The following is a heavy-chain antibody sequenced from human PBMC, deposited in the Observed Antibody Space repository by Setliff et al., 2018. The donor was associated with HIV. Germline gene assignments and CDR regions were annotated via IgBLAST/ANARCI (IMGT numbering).Heavy chain of an antibody. CDR3: ARDHYDILTGYYRTYYYMDV. V-gene: IGHV1-2*06. CDR2: INPNSGGT. CDR1: GYY. Sequence: ASVKVSCKASGYYTHWVRQAPGQGLEWMGRINPNSGGTNYAQKFQGRVTMTRDTAMNTAYMELSRLRSDDTAVYYCARDHYDILTGYYRTYYYMDVWGKGTTVTVSS. J-gene: IGHJ6*03. D-gene: IGHD3-9*01.